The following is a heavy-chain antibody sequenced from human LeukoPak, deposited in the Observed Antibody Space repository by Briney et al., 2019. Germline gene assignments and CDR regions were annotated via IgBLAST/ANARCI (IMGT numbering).Heavy chain of an antibody. D-gene: IGHD3-22*01. V-gene: IGHV1-2*02. J-gene: IGHJ4*02. CDR2: INPNSGGT. CDR1: GYTFTSYY. Sequence: GASVKVSCKASGYTFTSYYIHWVRQAPGQGLEWMGWINPNSGGTNYAQKFQGRVTMTRDTSISTAYMELSRLRSDDTAVYYCARGMYYYDSSGYHLDYWGQGTLVTVPS. CDR3: ARGMYYYDSSGYHLDY.